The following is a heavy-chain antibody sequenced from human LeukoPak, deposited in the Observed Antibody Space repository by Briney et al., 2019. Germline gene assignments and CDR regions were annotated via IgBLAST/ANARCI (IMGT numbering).Heavy chain of an antibody. J-gene: IGHJ4*02. D-gene: IGHD6-19*01. CDR3: ARAYSAAGTFGGWYVYYFDY. CDR2: IKQDGSEK. Sequence: GGSLRLSCTASGFIFSNAWMSWVRQAPGKGLEWVATIKQDGSEKYYVDSVKGRFTISRDNAKNSLYLQMNSLRAEDTAVYYCARAYSAAGTFGGWYVYYFDYWGQGTLVTVSS. CDR1: GFIFSNAW. V-gene: IGHV3-7*01.